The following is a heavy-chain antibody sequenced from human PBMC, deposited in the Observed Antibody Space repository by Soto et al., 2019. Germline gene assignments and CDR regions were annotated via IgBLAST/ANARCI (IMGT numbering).Heavy chain of an antibody. V-gene: IGHV1-18*01. J-gene: IGHJ4*02. CDR2: ISAHNGNT. CDR3: ARGRYGDY. CDR1: GYTFTTYG. D-gene: IGHD1-1*01. Sequence: QVHLVQSGAEVKKPGASVKVSCKGSGYTFTTYGITWVRQAPGQGLEWMGWISAHNGNTNYAQKLEGRVTVTRDTSTSTAYMELRSLRSDDTAVYYCARGRYGDYWGQGALVTVSS.